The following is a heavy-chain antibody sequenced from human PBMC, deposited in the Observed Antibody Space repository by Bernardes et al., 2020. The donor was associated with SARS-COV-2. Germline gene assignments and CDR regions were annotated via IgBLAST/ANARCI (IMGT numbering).Heavy chain of an antibody. J-gene: IGHJ2*01. CDR1: GFTFSSYA. D-gene: IGHD2-21*02. CDR3: ARAPPARHIVVVTAIPHWYFDL. Sequence: GGSLRLSCAASGFTFSSYAMSWVRQAPGKGLEWVSAISGSGGSTYYADSVKGRFTISRDNSKNTLYLQMNSLRAEDTAVYYCARAPPARHIVVVTAIPHWYFDLWGRGTLVTVSS. CDR2: ISGSGGST. V-gene: IGHV3-23*01.